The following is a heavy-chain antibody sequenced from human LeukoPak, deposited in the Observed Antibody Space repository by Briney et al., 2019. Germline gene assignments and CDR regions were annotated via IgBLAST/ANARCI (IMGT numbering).Heavy chain of an antibody. Sequence: GGSLRLSCAASGLTFRSYWMSWVRQVPGKGLEWVANINQDRREKYYVDSVRGRFTISRDNAKNSLFLEMNSLRVEDTAVYYCARDRGYGSGSYYIRVFDYWGQGTLVTVSS. V-gene: IGHV3-7*03. J-gene: IGHJ4*02. D-gene: IGHD3-10*01. CDR1: GLTFRSYW. CDR3: ARDRGYGSGSYYIRVFDY. CDR2: INQDRREK.